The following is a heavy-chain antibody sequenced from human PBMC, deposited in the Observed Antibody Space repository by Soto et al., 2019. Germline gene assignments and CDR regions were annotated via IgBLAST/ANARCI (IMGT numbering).Heavy chain of an antibody. Sequence: GQSLKISCQCSGYTFSNFWIAWVRQLPGKGLEWMGIIYPGDYETRYSPSFHGKVTISADRSIGTAYLQWSSLEASDSAFYFCARSPRSSPYFDYWGQGALVTVSS. D-gene: IGHD6-13*01. CDR3: ARSPRSSPYFDY. V-gene: IGHV5-51*01. J-gene: IGHJ4*02. CDR2: IYPGDYET. CDR1: GYTFSNFW.